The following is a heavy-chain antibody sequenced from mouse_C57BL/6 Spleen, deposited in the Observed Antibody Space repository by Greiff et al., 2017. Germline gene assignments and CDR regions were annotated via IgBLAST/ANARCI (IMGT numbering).Heavy chain of an antibody. J-gene: IGHJ2*01. Sequence: QVQLQQSGPGLVQPSQSLSITCTVSGFSLTSYGVHWVRQSPGKGLEWLGVIWRGGSTDYTAAFMSRLSITKDNSKSLFFFKMNILQAEDTAIYSCAKSGAREYDLFGYWGQGTTLTVSS. D-gene: IGHD2-14*01. CDR1: GFSLTSYG. CDR3: AKSGAREYDLFGY. V-gene: IGHV2-5*01. CDR2: IWRGGST.